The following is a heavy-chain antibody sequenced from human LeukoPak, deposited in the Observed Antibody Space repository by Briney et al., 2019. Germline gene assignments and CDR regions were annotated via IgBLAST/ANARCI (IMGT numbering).Heavy chain of an antibody. CDR3: ATRIAARLIDY. J-gene: IGHJ4*02. D-gene: IGHD6-6*01. V-gene: IGHV3-23*01. CDR1: GFTVSSNY. Sequence: GGSLRLSCAASGFTVSSNYMSWVRQAPGKGLEWVSAISGSGGSTYYADSVKGRFTISRDNSKNTLYLQMNSLRAEDTAVYYCATRIAARLIDYWGQGTLVTVSS. CDR2: ISGSGGST.